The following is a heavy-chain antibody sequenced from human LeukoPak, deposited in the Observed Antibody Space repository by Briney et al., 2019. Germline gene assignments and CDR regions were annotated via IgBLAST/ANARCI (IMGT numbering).Heavy chain of an antibody. V-gene: IGHV3-30-3*01. CDR3: ARSGSLTKEIDY. Sequence: QPGRSLRLSCAASGFTFSSYSMHWVRQAPGKGLEWVAVISYDGSNKYYADSVKGRFTISRDNSKNTLYLQMNSLRAEDTAVYYCARSGSLTKEIDYWGQGTLVTVSS. CDR2: ISYDGSNK. D-gene: IGHD5-12*01. CDR1: GFTFSSYS. J-gene: IGHJ4*02.